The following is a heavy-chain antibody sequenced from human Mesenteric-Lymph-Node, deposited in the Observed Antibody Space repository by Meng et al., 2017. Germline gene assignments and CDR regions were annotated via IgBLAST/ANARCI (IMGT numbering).Heavy chain of an antibody. CDR1: GFPFNYYA. D-gene: IGHD3-10*01. J-gene: IGHJ4*02. V-gene: IGHV3-23*01. CDR2: ISASGSST. Sequence: GESLKISCAASGFPFNYYAMNWVRQAPGKGLEWVSEISASGSSTNYADAVKGRFTISRDNSKNTLYLQMNSLTVDDSAVYYCARVGEQMGYYGSGSYYSWGQGTLVTVSS. CDR3: ARVGEQMGYYGSGSYYS.